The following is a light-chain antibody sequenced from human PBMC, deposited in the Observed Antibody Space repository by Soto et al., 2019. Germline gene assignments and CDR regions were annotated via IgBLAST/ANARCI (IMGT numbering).Light chain of an antibody. CDR3: QQYDNWPWT. CDR2: HTS. CDR1: QYINTR. Sequence: EIVLTQSPATLSSFPGDRVTLSCRASQYINTRLAWYQHRPGQAPRLLIYHTSLRAAGIPARFSASGSGTDFTLTISSLQSEDFAVYYCQQYDNWPWTFGQGTKVDI. V-gene: IGKV3D-15*01. J-gene: IGKJ1*01.